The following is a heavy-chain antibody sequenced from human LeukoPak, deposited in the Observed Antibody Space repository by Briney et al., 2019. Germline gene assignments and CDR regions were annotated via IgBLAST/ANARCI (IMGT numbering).Heavy chain of an antibody. CDR3: AIPTYYYDSSGYYLGY. CDR1: GYSFTSYW. Sequence: GESLKISCKGSGYSFTSYWIGWVRQMPGKGLGWMGIIYPGDSDTRYSPSFQGQVTISADKSISTAYLQWSGLKASDTAMYYCAIPTYYYDSSGYYLGYWGQGTLVTVSS. CDR2: IYPGDSDT. J-gene: IGHJ4*02. V-gene: IGHV5-51*01. D-gene: IGHD3-22*01.